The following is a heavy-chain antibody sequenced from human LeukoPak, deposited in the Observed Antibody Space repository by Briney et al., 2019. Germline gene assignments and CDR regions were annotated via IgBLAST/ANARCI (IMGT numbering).Heavy chain of an antibody. D-gene: IGHD3-22*01. CDR1: GFTFSSYA. CDR3: AKDSTGVYDSSGYYYSPSFDY. CDR2: ISGSGGST. J-gene: IGHJ4*02. Sequence: PGGSLRLSCAASGFTFSSYAMSWVRQAPGKGLEWVSAISGSGGSTYYADSVKGRFTISRDNSKNTLCLQMNSLRAEDTAVYYCAKDSTGVYDSSGYYYSPSFDYWGQGTLVTVSS. V-gene: IGHV3-23*01.